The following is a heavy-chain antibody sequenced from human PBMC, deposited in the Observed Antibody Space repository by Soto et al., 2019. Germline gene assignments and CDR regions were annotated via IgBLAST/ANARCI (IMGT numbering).Heavy chain of an antibody. Sequence: VQLQQWGAGRLKPSETLSLTCAVYGGSFSGYYWSWIRQPPGKGLEWIGEINHSGSTNYNPSLKSRVTISVDTSKNQFSLKLSSVTAADTAVYYCARGSGDIVVVVAATKFDYWGQGTLVTVSS. D-gene: IGHD2-15*01. V-gene: IGHV4-34*01. CDR1: GGSFSGYY. CDR2: INHSGST. CDR3: ARGSGDIVVVVAATKFDY. J-gene: IGHJ4*02.